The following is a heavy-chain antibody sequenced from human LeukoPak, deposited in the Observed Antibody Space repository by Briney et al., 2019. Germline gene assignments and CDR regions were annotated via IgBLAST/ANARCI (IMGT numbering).Heavy chain of an antibody. V-gene: IGHV3-74*01. CDR2: INSDGSST. J-gene: IGHJ4*02. CDR3: ARDWGGGFIAAAGKN. CDR1: GFTFSSYW. D-gene: IGHD6-13*01. Sequence: PGGSLRLSCAASGFTFSSYWMHWVRQAPGKGLVWVSRINSDGSSTSYADSVKGRFTISRDNAKNTLYLQMNSLRAEDTAVYYCARDWGGGFIAAAGKNWGQGTLVTVSS.